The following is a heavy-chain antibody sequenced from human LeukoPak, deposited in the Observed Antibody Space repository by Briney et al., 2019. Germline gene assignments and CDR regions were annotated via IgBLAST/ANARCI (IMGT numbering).Heavy chain of an antibody. V-gene: IGHV1-46*01. Sequence: GASVKVSCKASGYTFTSYYMHWVRQAPGQGLEWMGLINPTGGSTGYAQKFQGRVTMTRDMSTSTDYMELSSLRSEDTAVYYCARGGRWELPRPYAFDVWGQGTVVTVSS. CDR1: GYTFTSYY. CDR2: INPTGGST. J-gene: IGHJ3*01. D-gene: IGHD1-26*01. CDR3: ARGGRWELPRPYAFDV.